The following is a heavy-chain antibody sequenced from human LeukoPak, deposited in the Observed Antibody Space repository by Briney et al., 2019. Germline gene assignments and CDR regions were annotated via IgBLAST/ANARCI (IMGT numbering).Heavy chain of an antibody. D-gene: IGHD3-16*01. CDR3: AKDPRRMARLITFGGGRPYYFDY. J-gene: IGHJ4*02. CDR2: INQDGSEK. CDR1: GFTFSSYW. Sequence: GGSLRLSCAASGFTFSSYWMSWVRQAPGKGLEWVAAINQDGSEKYYVDPVKGRFTISRDNAKNSLYLQMNSLRAEDTAVYYCAKDPRRMARLITFGGGRPYYFDYWGQGTLVTVSS. V-gene: IGHV3-7*01.